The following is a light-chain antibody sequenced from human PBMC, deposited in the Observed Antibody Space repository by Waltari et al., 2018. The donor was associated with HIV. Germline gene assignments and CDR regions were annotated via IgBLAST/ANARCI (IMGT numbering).Light chain of an antibody. V-gene: IGLV2-23*02. CDR3: CSYAGRSTHV. CDR2: EVT. Sequence: QSALTQPASVSGSPGQSITISCTGTSSDVGSYNVVSWYQQHPGNAPTLMIYEVTKRPSGVSNRFSGSKSGNTASLTISGLQAEDEADYYCCSYAGRSTHVFGTGTKVTVL. J-gene: IGLJ1*01. CDR1: SSDVGSYNV.